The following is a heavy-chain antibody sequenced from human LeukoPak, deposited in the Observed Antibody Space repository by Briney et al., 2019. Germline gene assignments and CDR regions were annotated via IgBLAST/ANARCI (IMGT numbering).Heavy chain of an antibody. CDR1: GFTFSSYA. Sequence: GGSLRLSCAASGFTFSSYAMSWVRQAPGKGLEWVSAISGSGGSTYYADSVKGRFTISRDNSKNTLYLQMNSLRAEDTAVYYCAKDLGYSYGDYYYYGMDVWGQGTLVTVSS. V-gene: IGHV3-23*01. J-gene: IGHJ6*02. CDR3: AKDLGYSYGDYYYYGMDV. CDR2: ISGSGGST. D-gene: IGHD5-18*01.